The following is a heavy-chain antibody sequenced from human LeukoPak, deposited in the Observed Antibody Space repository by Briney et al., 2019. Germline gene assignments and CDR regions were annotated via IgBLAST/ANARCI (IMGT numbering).Heavy chain of an antibody. D-gene: IGHD3-10*01. V-gene: IGHV3-30*03. CDR1: GFTFSSYG. J-gene: IGHJ6*03. CDR2: ISYDGSNK. Sequence: PGGSLRLSCAASGFTFSSYGMHWVRQAPGKGLEWVAVISYDGSNKYYADSVKGRFTISRDNSKNTLYLQMNSLRAEDTAVYYCAGSLWFGDNYMDVWGKGTTVTVSS. CDR3: AGSLWFGDNYMDV.